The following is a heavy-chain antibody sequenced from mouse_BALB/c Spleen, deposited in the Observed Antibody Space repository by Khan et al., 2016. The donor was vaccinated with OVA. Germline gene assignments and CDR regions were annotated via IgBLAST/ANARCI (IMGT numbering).Heavy chain of an antibody. CDR1: GFTFSSYS. D-gene: IGHD4-1*01. J-gene: IGHJ3*01. CDR3: ASHLTGSFAY. V-gene: IGHV5-6*01. Sequence: EVELVESGGDLVEPGGSLKLSCAASGFTFSSYSMSWVRQTPDKRLEWVATIGSGGDYTYYPDIVKGRFTISRDNAKNTLYLQMSSLKSEDTAMYYCASHLTGSFAYWGQGTLVAGSA. CDR2: IGSGGDYT.